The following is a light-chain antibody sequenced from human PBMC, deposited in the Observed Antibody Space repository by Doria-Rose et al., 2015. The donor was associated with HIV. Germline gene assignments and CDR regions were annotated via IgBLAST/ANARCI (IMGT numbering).Light chain of an antibody. J-gene: IGKJ1*01. V-gene: IGKV3-20*01. Sequence: EIVLTQSPGTLSLSPGERATLSCRASQSFSSTYLAWYQQKPGQARSLLIYDGSTRATGIPDRFSASGSGTDFTLTINRLEPEDSALYYCHQYGTSWTFGQGTKVEI. CDR1: QSFSSTY. CDR2: DGS. CDR3: HQYGTSWT.